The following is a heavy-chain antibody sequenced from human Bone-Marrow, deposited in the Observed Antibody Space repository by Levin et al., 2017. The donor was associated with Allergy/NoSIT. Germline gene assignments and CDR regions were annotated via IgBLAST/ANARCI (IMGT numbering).Heavy chain of an antibody. CDR1: GFTFSSYA. V-gene: IGHV3-48*02. CDR3: ARGIYGSGKYYFDF. Sequence: GGSLRLSCAASGFTFSSYAINWVRQAPGKGLEWISYISSSSATIYYADSVRGRFTISRDNAKNSLYLQMNGLRDEDTAVYYCARGIYGSGKYYFDFWGLGTLVTVSS. D-gene: IGHD3-10*01. CDR2: ISSSSATI. J-gene: IGHJ4*02.